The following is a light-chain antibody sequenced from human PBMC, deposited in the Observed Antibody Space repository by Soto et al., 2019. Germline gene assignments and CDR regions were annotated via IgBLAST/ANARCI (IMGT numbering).Light chain of an antibody. J-gene: IGLJ3*02. CDR2: EVR. CDR1: SSDVGGYNH. CDR3: CSYTRSSIRV. V-gene: IGLV2-14*01. Sequence: QSVLTQPASVSGSPGQSITISSTGTSSDVGGYNHVSWYQQHPGKAPKLIIYEVRNRHSGVSNRLSGSKSGNTASLTISGLQADDEADYYCCSYTRSSIRVFGGGTKLTVL.